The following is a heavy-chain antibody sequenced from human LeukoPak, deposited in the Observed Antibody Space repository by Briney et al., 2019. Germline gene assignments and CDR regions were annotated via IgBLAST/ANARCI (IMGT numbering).Heavy chain of an antibody. J-gene: IGHJ4*02. CDR1: GGSITRYY. CDR3: ARGAGWYNY. CDR2: IYYSGSA. Sequence: SETLSLTCTVSGGSITRYYWTWIRLPPGKGLEWIGYIYYSGSASYNPSLKSRVTISIDTSKKQFSLKVSSVTAADTAVYYCARGAGWYNYWGQGTLVTVSS. V-gene: IGHV4-59*01. D-gene: IGHD6-19*01.